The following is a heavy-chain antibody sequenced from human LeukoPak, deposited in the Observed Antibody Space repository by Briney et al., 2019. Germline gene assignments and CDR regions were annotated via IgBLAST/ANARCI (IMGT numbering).Heavy chain of an antibody. Sequence: GGSLRLSCAASGFTFSGYSMNWVRQAPGKGLEWVSYISSSSSTIYYADSVKGRFTISRDNAKNSLYLQMNSLRAEDTAVYYCTGQIKGEFYEEPQSWGQGTLVTVSS. CDR2: ISSSSSTI. CDR1: GFTFSGYS. D-gene: IGHD3-10*01. CDR3: TGQIKGEFYEEPQS. J-gene: IGHJ4*02. V-gene: IGHV3-48*04.